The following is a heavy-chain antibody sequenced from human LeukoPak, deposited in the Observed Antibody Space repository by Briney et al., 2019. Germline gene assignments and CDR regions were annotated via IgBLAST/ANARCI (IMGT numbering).Heavy chain of an antibody. D-gene: IGHD1/OR15-1a*01. CDR3: AKRRTSGFQH. V-gene: IGHV3-30*04. CDR2: ISYDGSSK. Sequence: PGRSLRLSCAASGFTFSSYAVHWVRQAPGKGLEWVAVISYDGSSKYYADSVKGRFTISRDNSKNTLYLQMNSLRAEDTAVYYCAKRRTSGFQHWGQGTLVTVSS. J-gene: IGHJ1*01. CDR1: GFTFSSYA.